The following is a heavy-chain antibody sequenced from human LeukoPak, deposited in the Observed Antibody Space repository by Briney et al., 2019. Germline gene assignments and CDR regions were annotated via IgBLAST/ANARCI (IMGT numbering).Heavy chain of an antibody. J-gene: IGHJ4*02. CDR1: GGSFSGYY. V-gene: IGHV4-34*01. CDR2: INHSGST. CDR3: AREYSSSSFGIDY. Sequence: SETLSLTCAVYGGSFSGYYWSWLGQPPGKGLEGIGEINHSGSTNYNPSLKSRVTISVDTSKNQFSLKLSSVTAADTAVYYCAREYSSSSFGIDYWGQGTLVTVSS. D-gene: IGHD6-6*01.